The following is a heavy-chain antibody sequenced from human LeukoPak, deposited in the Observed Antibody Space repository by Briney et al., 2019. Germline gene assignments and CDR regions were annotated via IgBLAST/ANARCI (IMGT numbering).Heavy chain of an antibody. V-gene: IGHV4-34*01. D-gene: IGHD3-9*01. CDR3: ARRYFDWSLFGRGGNWFDP. J-gene: IGHJ5*02. Sequence: SETLSLTCGVDGGSFSGYYWSWIRQPPGKGLEWIGEINHSGSTYYNPSLKSRVTISVDTSKNQFSLKLSSVTAADTAVYYCARRYFDWSLFGRGGNWFDPWGQGTLVTVSS. CDR2: INHSGST. CDR1: GGSFSGYY.